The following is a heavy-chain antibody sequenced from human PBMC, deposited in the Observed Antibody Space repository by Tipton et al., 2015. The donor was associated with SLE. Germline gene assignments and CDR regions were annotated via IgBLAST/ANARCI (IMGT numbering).Heavy chain of an antibody. CDR3: ASSSTSWRAFDI. CDR2: INHSGST. Sequence: TLSLTCAVSGGSFIGYYWGWIRQSPGKGLEWIGEINHSGSTNYNPSLKSRVTISVDTSKNQFSLKLSSVTAADTAVYYCASSSTSWRAFDIWGQGTMVTVSS. V-gene: IGHV4-34*01. D-gene: IGHD2-2*01. J-gene: IGHJ3*02. CDR1: GGSFIGYY.